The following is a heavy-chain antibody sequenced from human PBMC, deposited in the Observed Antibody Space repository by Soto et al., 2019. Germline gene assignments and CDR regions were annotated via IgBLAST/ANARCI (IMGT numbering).Heavy chain of an antibody. D-gene: IGHD3-3*01. CDR2: IYYTGST. Sequence: SGPLSLTCSASGVSISSNTYSGGWIRQPPGKGREWNGCIYYTGSTYYNPSLKSRVTISVDTSKNQSSLKLTSVAAADTAVYYCARRALYEPLDFWGQGTLVTVSS. CDR1: GVSISSNTYS. J-gene: IGHJ4*02. CDR3: ARRALYEPLDF. V-gene: IGHV4-39*01.